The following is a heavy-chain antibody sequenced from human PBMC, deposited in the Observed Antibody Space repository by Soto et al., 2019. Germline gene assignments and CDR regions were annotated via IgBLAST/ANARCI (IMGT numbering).Heavy chain of an antibody. CDR3: ARGPSGIAVAGMFDY. J-gene: IGHJ4*02. CDR1: GGSISSGGYS. D-gene: IGHD6-19*01. V-gene: IGHV4-30-2*01. Sequence: SENLSLTCAVSGGSISSGGYSWSWIRQPPGKGLEWIGYIYHSGSTNYNPSLKSRVTISVDTSKNQFSLKLSSVTAADTAVYYCARGPSGIAVAGMFDYWGQGTLVTVSS. CDR2: IYHSGST.